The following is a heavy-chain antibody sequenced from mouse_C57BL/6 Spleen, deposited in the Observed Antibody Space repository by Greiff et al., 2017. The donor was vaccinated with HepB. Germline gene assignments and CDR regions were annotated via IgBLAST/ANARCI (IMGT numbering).Heavy chain of an antibody. CDR2: INPNYGTT. J-gene: IGHJ2*01. Sequence: EVHLVESGPELVKPGASVKISCKASGYSFTDYNMNWVKQSNGKSLEWIGVINPNYGTTSYNQKFKGKATLTVDQSSSTAYMQLNSLTSEDSAVYYCARGGDSSGYGSTYYFDYWGQGTTLTVSS. CDR3: ARGGDSSGYGSTYYFDY. V-gene: IGHV1-39*01. D-gene: IGHD3-2*02. CDR1: GYSFTDYN.